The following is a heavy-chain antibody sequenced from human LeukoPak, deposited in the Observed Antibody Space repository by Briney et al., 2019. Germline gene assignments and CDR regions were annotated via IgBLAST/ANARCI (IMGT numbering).Heavy chain of an antibody. Sequence: WGSLRLSCAASGFTFSSYAMHWVRQAPGKGLEWVAVISYDGSNKYYADSVKGRFTISRDNSKNTLYLQMNSLRAEDTAVYYCARDSVEVRGVIIPYYFDYWGQGTLVTVSS. J-gene: IGHJ4*02. D-gene: IGHD3-10*01. CDR3: ARDSVEVRGVIIPYYFDY. CDR2: ISYDGSNK. V-gene: IGHV3-30-3*01. CDR1: GFTFSSYA.